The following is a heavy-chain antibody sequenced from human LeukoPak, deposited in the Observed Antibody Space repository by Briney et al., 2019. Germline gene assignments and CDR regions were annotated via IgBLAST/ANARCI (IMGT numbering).Heavy chain of an antibody. V-gene: IGHV3-21*06. CDR3: AREVERRWYYYYYMDV. D-gene: IGHD1-1*01. CDR1: GFTFSSYN. CDR2: ISSSGSYI. Sequence: GGSLRLSCAASGFTFSSYNMNWVRQAPGKGLEWVSFISSSGSYIYYADSVKGRFTISRDNAKNSLYLQMNSLRAEDTAVYYCAREVERRWYYYYYMDVWGKGTTVTVSS. J-gene: IGHJ6*03.